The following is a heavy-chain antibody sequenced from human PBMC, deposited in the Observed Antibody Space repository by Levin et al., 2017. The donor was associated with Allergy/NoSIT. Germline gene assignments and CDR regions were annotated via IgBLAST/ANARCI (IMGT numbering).Heavy chain of an antibody. V-gene: IGHV3-15*01. CDR2: IKSRGEGETT. J-gene: IGHJ4*02. CDR3: TTGFYSGSGSHYHSLIY. CDR1: GVTFSDAW. D-gene: IGHD3-10*01. Sequence: GGSLRLSCAASGVTFSDAWMSWVRQAPGKGLEWVGRIKSRGEGETTDYAAPVKGRFTISRDDSENTLYLQMDSLKTEDTAVYYCTTGFYSGSGSHYHSLIYWGQGTLVTVSS.